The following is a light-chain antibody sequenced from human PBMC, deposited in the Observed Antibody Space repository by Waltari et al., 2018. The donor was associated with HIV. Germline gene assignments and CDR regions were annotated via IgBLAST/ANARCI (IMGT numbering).Light chain of an antibody. CDR3: GTWDTSLNAGV. CDR1: TSNIGNNF. Sequence: QSVLTQPPAVSAAPGQKVTISCSGTTSNIGNNFVCWYQKLPGTAPKLLIFDHHKRPSGVSDLFSASKSATSATLDITGLHTGDEAEYYCGTWDTSLNAGVFGGGTKVSVL. V-gene: IGLV1-51*01. J-gene: IGLJ2*01. CDR2: DHH.